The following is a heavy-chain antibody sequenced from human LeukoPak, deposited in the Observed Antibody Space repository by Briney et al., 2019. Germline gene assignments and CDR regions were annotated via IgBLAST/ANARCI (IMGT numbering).Heavy chain of an antibody. CDR2: INPGNGGT. Sequence: GASVKVSCKASGYTFTGYYIHWVRQAPGQGLEWMGWINPGNGGTHYAQKFQGRITVTSDTSITTSYMELSRLTSDDTALYYCAREYSASDHWGQGSLVTVYS. J-gene: IGHJ4*02. D-gene: IGHD5-12*01. V-gene: IGHV1-2*02. CDR1: GYTFTGYY. CDR3: AREYSASDH.